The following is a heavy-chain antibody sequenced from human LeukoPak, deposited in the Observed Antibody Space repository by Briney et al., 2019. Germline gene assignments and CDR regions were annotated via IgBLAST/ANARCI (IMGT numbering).Heavy chain of an antibody. J-gene: IGHJ3*02. CDR2: IIPIFGTA. CDR1: GGTFSSYA. V-gene: IGHV1-69*13. CDR3: ARERLDAFDI. Sequence: SVRVSCKASGGTFSSYAISWVRQAPGQGLEWMGGIIPIFGTANYAQKFQGRVTITADESTSTAYMELSSLRSEDTAVYYCARERLDAFDIWGQGTMVTVSS.